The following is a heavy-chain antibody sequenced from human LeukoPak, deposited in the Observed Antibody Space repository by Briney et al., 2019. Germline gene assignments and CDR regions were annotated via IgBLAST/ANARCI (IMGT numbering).Heavy chain of an antibody. D-gene: IGHD3-9*01. V-gene: IGHV4-30-2*01. CDR2: IYHSGGT. J-gene: IGHJ6*02. CDR1: GGSISSGGYS. Sequence: SETLSLTCAVSGGSISSGGYSWSWIRQPPGKGLEWIGYIYHSGGTYYNPSLKSRVTISVDRSKNQFSLKLSSVTAADTAVYYCARGPFYDILTGSDYYGMDVWGQGTTVTVSS. CDR3: ARGPFYDILTGSDYYGMDV.